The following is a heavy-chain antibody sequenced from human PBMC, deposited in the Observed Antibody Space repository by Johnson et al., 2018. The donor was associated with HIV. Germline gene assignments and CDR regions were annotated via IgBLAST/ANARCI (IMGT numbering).Heavy chain of an antibody. CDR1: GFTFRNYA. CDR2: ISGSGGRT. D-gene: IGHD6-13*01. CDR3: ARELGYSSRAFGAFDI. Sequence: VQLVESGGDLVQPGGSLRLSCAASGFTFRNYAMSWVRQAPGKGLEWVSAISGSGGRTHYADSVKGRFTISRHNSKNTLYLQMNRLRAEDTAVYYCARELGYSSRAFGAFDIWGQGTMVTVSS. V-gene: IGHV3-23*04. J-gene: IGHJ3*02.